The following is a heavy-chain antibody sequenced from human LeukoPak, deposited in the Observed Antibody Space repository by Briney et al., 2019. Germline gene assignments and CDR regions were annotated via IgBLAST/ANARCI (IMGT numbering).Heavy chain of an antibody. CDR1: GYTFTSYA. D-gene: IGHD6-19*01. V-gene: IGHV1-3*01. CDR3: ARDLSCGWSNFDY. CDR2: INAGNGNT. Sequence: ASVKVSCKASGYTFTSYAMHWVRQAPGQRLEWMGWINAGNGNTKYSQKFQGRVTITRDTSASTAYMELSSLRSEDTAVYYCARDLSCGWSNFDYWGQGTLVTVSS. J-gene: IGHJ4*02.